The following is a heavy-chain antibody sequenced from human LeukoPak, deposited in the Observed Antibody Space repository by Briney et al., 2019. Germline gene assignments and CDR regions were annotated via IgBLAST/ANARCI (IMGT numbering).Heavy chain of an antibody. D-gene: IGHD4-17*01. V-gene: IGHV3-33*08. Sequence: GGSLRLSCAASGFTFSSYAMSWVRQAPGKGLEWVAVIWYDGSNKYYADSVKGRFTISRDNSKNTLYLQMNSLRAEDTAVYYCARADYGDYLAHFDHWGQGTLVTVSS. CDR2: IWYDGSNK. J-gene: IGHJ4*02. CDR1: GFTFSSYA. CDR3: ARADYGDYLAHFDH.